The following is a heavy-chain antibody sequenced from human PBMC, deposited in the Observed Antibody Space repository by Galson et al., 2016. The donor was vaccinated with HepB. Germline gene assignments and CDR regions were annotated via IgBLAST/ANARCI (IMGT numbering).Heavy chain of an antibody. Sequence: TLSLTCTVSGGSISNGFDYWSWIRQPAGKGLEWIGHIYVSGGTNYNPSLKSRVTISLDTSKNQFSLRLRSVTAADTAVYYCARGEGYNLYWGQGTLVTVSS. J-gene: IGHJ4*02. CDR2: IYVSGGT. CDR3: ARGEGYNLY. CDR1: GGSISNGFDY. D-gene: IGHD5-24*01. V-gene: IGHV4-61*09.